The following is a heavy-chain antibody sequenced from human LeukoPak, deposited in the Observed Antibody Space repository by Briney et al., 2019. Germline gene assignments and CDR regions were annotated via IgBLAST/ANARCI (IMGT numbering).Heavy chain of an antibody. CDR3: ARDRSSGSYFVAFDI. D-gene: IGHD1-26*01. J-gene: IGHJ3*02. Sequence: GGSLRLSCAASGFTFSSYAMHWVRQAPGKGLEWVSYISSSGSTIYYADSVKGRFTISRDNAKNSLYLQMNSLRAEDTAVYYCARDRSSGSYFVAFDIWGQGTMVTVSS. CDR2: ISSSGSTI. V-gene: IGHV3-48*03. CDR1: GFTFSSYA.